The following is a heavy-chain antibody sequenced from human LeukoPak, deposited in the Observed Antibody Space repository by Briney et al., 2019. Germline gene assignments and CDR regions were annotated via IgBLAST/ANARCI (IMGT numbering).Heavy chain of an antibody. CDR2: ISSSGSTI. D-gene: IGHD3-22*01. CDR1: GFTFSSYE. CDR3: ARDPPYYDSSGYYYDY. J-gene: IGHJ4*02. Sequence: GGSLRLSCAASGFTFSSYEMNWVRQAPGKGLEWVSYISSSGSTIYYADSVKGRFTISRDNAKNSLYLQMNSLRAEDTAVYYCARDPPYYDSSGYYYDYWGQGALVTVSS. V-gene: IGHV3-48*03.